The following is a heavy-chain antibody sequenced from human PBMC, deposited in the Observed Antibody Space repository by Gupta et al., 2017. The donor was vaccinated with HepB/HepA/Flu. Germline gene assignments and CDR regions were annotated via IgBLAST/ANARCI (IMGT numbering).Heavy chain of an antibody. Sequence: QVQLVQSGAEVKKPGSSVKVSCKASGGTFSSYAISWVRQAPGQGLEWMGGIITIFGTANYEKKGQSRVTITAEKSTSTAYMELSRLRSEETAVYYCAREAGKYQMLSLDYGGQGTLVTVSS. CDR1: GGTFSSYA. D-gene: IGHD2-2*01. CDR3: AREAGKYQMLSLDY. CDR2: IITIFGTA. J-gene: IGHJ4*02. V-gene: IGHV1-69*06.